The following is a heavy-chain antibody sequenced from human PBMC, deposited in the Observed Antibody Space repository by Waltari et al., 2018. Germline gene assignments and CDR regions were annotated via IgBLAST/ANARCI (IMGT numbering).Heavy chain of an antibody. CDR1: GFSFRSYG. D-gene: IGHD2-2*01. J-gene: IGHJ4*02. V-gene: IGHV3-30*02. Sequence: QAQLVESGGGVVHPGGSLRLSCTASGFSFRSYGMHWVRQTPGKGLEWWAFIRYDGSDKYYADSVKGRFTISRDTSKNTLYLQMNSLRSEDTAVYYCASGGKIVVVPADYWGQGTLVTVSS. CDR2: IRYDGSDK. CDR3: ASGGKIVVVPADY.